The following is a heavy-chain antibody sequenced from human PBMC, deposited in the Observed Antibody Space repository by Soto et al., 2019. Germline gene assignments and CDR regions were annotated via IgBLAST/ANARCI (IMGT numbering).Heavy chain of an antibody. CDR2: IYSDGST. CDR3: ATLTKYDILTGFYPC. D-gene: IGHD3-9*01. V-gene: IGHV3-66*01. CDR1: GFTVNSNY. J-gene: IGHJ4*02. Sequence: GGSLRLSCAASGFTVNSNYMSWVRQAPGKGLEWVSVIYSDGSTYYADSVKGRFIISRDNSNNTLYFQMNSLRAEDTAVYYCATLTKYDILTGFYPCWGQGTLVTVSS.